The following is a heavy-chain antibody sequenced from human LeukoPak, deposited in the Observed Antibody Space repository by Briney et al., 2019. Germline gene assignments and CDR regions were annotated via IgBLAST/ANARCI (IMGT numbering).Heavy chain of an antibody. J-gene: IGHJ6*02. D-gene: IGHD2-15*01. CDR3: ARDLNGGGTGMDV. V-gene: IGHV1-69*13. CDR1: GGTFSSYA. CDR2: IIPIFGTA. Sequence: GASVKVSCKASGGTFSSYAISWVRQAPGQGLEWMGGIIPIFGTANYAQKFQGRVTITADESTSTAYMELSSLRSEDTAVYYCARDLNGGGTGMDVWGQGTTVTVSS.